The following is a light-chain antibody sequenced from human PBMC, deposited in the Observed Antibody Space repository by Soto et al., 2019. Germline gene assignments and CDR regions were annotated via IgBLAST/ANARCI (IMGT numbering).Light chain of an antibody. CDR1: QSVLYSSNNKNY. J-gene: IGKJ1*01. CDR2: WAS. V-gene: IGKV4-1*01. CDR3: QQYYSTPTWT. Sequence: DIVMTQSPDSLAVSLGERATINCKSSQSVLYSSNNKNYLAWYQQKPGQPPKLLIYWASTRESGVPDRFSGSGSGTDFTLTISSLQAEDVAVYYCQQYYSTPTWTCGQGTKVEI.